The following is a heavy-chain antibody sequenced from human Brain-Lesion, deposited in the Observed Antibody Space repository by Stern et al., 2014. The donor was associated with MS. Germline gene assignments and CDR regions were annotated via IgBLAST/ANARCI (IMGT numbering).Heavy chain of an antibody. Sequence: QPVQSGGVVVQPGGSLRLYWAASGFTFDDYAIHWVRQAPGKGLDWVSLITWDGGSTSYTDSVKGRFGISRDNRKSFLYLQMNSLRPEDSALYYCAGGLGFWGRGTLVTVSS. CDR1: GFTFDDYA. J-gene: IGHJ4*02. CDR3: AGGLGF. CDR2: ITWDGGST. D-gene: IGHD2-21*01. V-gene: IGHV3-43D*03.